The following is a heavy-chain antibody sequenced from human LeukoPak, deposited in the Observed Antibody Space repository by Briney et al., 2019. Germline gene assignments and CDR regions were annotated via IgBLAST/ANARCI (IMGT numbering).Heavy chain of an antibody. Sequence: PRGSLRLSCAASGFNFGDFWMNWVRQAPGKGLEWVANIKADGSEKYYVDSVKGRFTISRDNAKNSLYLQMNSLRVEDTAVYYCTRYIADSSGSPSPSAFNIWGQGTMVTVSS. J-gene: IGHJ3*02. CDR1: GFNFGDFW. V-gene: IGHV3-7*02. CDR3: TRYIADSSGSPSPSAFNI. D-gene: IGHD3-22*01. CDR2: IKADGSEK.